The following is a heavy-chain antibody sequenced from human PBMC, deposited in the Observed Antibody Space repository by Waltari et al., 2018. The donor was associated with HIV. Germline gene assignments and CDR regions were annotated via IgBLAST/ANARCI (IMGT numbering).Heavy chain of an antibody. CDR1: GGSFGGSY. Sequence: QVQLQQWGAGLLKPSATLSLPCAVSGGSFGGSYWSWLRQPPGKGLEWIGEINHSGSTNYNPSLKSRVTISVDTSKNQFSLKLSSVTAADTAVYYCAREGEYDSSGYYLSFDYWGQGTLVTVSS. J-gene: IGHJ4*02. V-gene: IGHV4-34*01. D-gene: IGHD3-22*01. CDR3: AREGEYDSSGYYLSFDY. CDR2: INHSGST.